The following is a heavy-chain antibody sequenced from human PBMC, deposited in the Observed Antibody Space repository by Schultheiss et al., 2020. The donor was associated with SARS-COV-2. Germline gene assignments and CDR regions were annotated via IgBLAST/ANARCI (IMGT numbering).Heavy chain of an antibody. J-gene: IGHJ4*02. CDR3: ARHQYSDDWYAFDY. D-gene: IGHD3-9*01. Sequence: SCPTLVKPTQTLTLTCTFSGFSLSTSGMRVSWIRQPPGKALEWLARIDWDDDKRYSPSLKSRLTITKDTSKNQVVLTMTNMDPVDTATYYCARHQYSDDWYAFDYWGQGALVTVSS. CDR1: GFSLSTSGMR. CDR2: IDWDDDK. V-gene: IGHV2-5*08.